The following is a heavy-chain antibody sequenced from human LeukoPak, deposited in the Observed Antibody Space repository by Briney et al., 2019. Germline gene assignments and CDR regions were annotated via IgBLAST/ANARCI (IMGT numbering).Heavy chain of an antibody. V-gene: IGHV7-4-1*02. CDR3: ARAYQCLGELSLPDY. D-gene: IGHD3-16*02. CDR1: GYTFTNYA. Sequence: ASVKVSCKASGYTFTNYAMNWVRQAPGQGLEWMGWIHPSTGNPTYAQGFTGRFVFSLDTSVSTTYLHISSLKAEDTAVYYCARAYQCLGELSLPDYWGQGTLVTVSS. J-gene: IGHJ4*02. CDR2: IHPSTGNP.